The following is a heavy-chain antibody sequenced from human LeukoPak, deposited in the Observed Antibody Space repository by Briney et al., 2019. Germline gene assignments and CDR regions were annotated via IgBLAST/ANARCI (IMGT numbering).Heavy chain of an antibody. J-gene: IGHJ4*02. CDR3: ARGLVVVVAAFDY. Sequence: ASVNVSRKASGYTFTSYAMHWVRQAPGQRLEWMGWINAGNGNTKYSQKFQGRVTITRDTSASTAYMELSSLRSEDTAVYYCARGLVVVVAAFDYWGQGTLVTVSS. V-gene: IGHV1-3*01. CDR1: GYTFTSYA. D-gene: IGHD2-15*01. CDR2: INAGNGNT.